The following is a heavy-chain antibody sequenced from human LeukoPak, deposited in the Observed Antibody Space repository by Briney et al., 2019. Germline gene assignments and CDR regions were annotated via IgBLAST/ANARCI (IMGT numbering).Heavy chain of an antibody. Sequence: GASVKVSCKASGGTFSSYAISWVRQAPGQGLEWMGGIIPIFGTANYAQKFQGRVTITTDESTSTAYMEPSSLRSEDTAVYYCAIYPPPGIAVAGDLKSDYYYYMDVWGKGTTVTVSS. CDR2: IIPIFGTA. V-gene: IGHV1-69*05. J-gene: IGHJ6*03. D-gene: IGHD6-19*01. CDR3: AIYPPPGIAVAGDLKSDYYYYMDV. CDR1: GGTFSSYA.